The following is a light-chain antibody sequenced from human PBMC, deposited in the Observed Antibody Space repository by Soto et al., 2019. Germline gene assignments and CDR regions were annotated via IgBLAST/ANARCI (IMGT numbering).Light chain of an antibody. CDR1: SSDVGAYNY. CDR2: DVT. V-gene: IGLV2-11*01. Sequence: QSVLTQPRSVSGSPGQSVTISCTGTSSDVGAYNYVSWYQQHPGKAPKLIVYDVTKRPSGVPDRFSGSKSGNTASLTISGLQAEDEADDYCCSYAGNYFVVFGGGTQLTVL. CDR3: CSYAGNYFVV. J-gene: IGLJ2*01.